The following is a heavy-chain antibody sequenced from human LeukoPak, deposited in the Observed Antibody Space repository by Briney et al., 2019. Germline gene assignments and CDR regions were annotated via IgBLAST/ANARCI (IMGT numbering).Heavy chain of an antibody. CDR1: GDSVSSNSAA. CDR3: ASGTLPPTMVRGATGQNWFDP. D-gene: IGHD3-10*01. V-gene: IGHV6-1*01. Sequence: SQTLSLTCAISGDSVSSNSAAWNWIRQSPSRGLEWLGRTYYRSKWYNDYAVSVKSRITINPDTSKNQFSLQLNSVTPEDTAVYYCASGTLPPTMVRGATGQNWFDPWGQGTLVTVSS. J-gene: IGHJ5*02. CDR2: TYYRSKWYN.